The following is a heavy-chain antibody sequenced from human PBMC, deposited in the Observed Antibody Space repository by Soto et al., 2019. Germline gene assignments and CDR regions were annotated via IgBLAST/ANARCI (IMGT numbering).Heavy chain of an antibody. CDR1: GYIFTNYA. Sequence: GASVKVSCKASGYIFTNYAIHWVRQAPGQRLEWVGWINVGTGNTKYSQNFQGRVTITRDTSTSTAYMELRSLRSDDTAVYYCARDYSSSWYAGAEYFQHWGQGTLVTVSS. D-gene: IGHD6-13*01. J-gene: IGHJ1*01. V-gene: IGHV1-3*01. CDR2: INVGTGNT. CDR3: ARDYSSSWYAGAEYFQH.